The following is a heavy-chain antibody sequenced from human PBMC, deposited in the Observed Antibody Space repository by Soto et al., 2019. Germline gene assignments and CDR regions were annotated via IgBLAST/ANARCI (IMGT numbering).Heavy chain of an antibody. CDR2: IIPIFGTA. J-gene: IGHJ4*02. CDR3: ARDLLITMVRGVTVEFDY. D-gene: IGHD3-10*01. Sequence: GASVKVSCKASGGTFSSYAISWVRQAPGQGLEWKGGIIPIFGTANYAQKFQGRVTITADESTSTAYMELSSLRSEDTAVFYCARDLLITMVRGVTVEFDYWGQGTLVTVSS. V-gene: IGHV1-69*13. CDR1: GGTFSSYA.